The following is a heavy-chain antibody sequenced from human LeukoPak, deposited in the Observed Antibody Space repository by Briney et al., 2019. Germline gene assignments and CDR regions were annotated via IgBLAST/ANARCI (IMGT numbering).Heavy chain of an antibody. CDR3: ARATGEQEVVDP. V-gene: IGHV1-18*01. Sequence: GASVKVSCKASGYTFTCYGISWLRQARGQGLEWMGWISAYNGITNYAQKLQGRVTMTTDTSTSTAYMELRSLRSDDTAVYYCARATGEQEVVDPWGQGTLVTVSS. J-gene: IGHJ5*02. CDR2: ISAYNGIT. D-gene: IGHD3-16*01. CDR1: GYTFTCYG.